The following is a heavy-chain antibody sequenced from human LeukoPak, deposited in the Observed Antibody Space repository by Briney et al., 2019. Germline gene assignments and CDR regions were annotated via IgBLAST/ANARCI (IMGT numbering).Heavy chain of an antibody. CDR2: TSSSSSYI. J-gene: IGHJ4*02. V-gene: IGHV3-21*01. D-gene: IGHD3-3*01. CDR1: GFTFSSHS. CDR3: ARDQISYYDFWSGYYPYDY. Sequence: GGSLRLSCAASGFTFSSHSMNWVRQAPGKGLEWVSSTSSSSSYIYYADSVKGRFTISRDNAKNSLYLQMNSLRAEDTAVYYCARDQISYYDFWSGYYPYDYWGQGTLVTVSS.